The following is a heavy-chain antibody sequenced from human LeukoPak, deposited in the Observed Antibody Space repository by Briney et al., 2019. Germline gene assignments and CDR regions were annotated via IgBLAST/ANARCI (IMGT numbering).Heavy chain of an antibody. J-gene: IGHJ4*02. CDR1: GGSFSGYY. CDR3: ARGTDTAMAEPFDY. D-gene: IGHD5-18*01. Sequence: SETLSLTCAVYGGSFSGYYWSWIRQPPGKGLEWIGEINHSGSTNYNPSLKSRVTISVDTSKNQFSLKLSSVTAADTAVYYCARGTDTAMAEPFDYWGQGTLVTVSS. CDR2: INHSGST. V-gene: IGHV4-34*01.